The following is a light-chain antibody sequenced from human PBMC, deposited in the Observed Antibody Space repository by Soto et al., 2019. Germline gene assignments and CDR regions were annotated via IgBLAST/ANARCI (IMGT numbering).Light chain of an antibody. CDR1: QAISSY. J-gene: IGKJ4*01. CDR2: ATS. V-gene: IGKV1-27*01. Sequence: DIQLTQSPSSLSASVGDRVTITCRASQAISSYLACYQQKPGKGPELLIYATSTLQSGAPSRFSGSGSGTDFTLTISSLQPDDVATYFCHKYNHAPTFGGGTKVEIK. CDR3: HKYNHAPT.